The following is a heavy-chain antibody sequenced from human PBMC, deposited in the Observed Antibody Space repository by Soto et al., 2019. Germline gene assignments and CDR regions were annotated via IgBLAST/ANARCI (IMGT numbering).Heavy chain of an antibody. Sequence: GESLKISCKGSGYIFDNYWIGCVLQMPGKGLEWMAIIYPGDSDRRYSPSFQGQVTISADQSISTAYLQWSSLKASDTANYYCVRYRSRDYYYGMDVWGQGTTVTVSS. CDR1: GYIFDNYW. CDR2: IYPGDSDR. CDR3: VRYRSRDYYYGMDV. J-gene: IGHJ6*02. V-gene: IGHV5-51*01. D-gene: IGHD1-26*01.